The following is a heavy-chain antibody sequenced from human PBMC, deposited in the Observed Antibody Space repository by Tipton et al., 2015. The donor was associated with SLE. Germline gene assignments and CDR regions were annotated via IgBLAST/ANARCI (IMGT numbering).Heavy chain of an antibody. D-gene: IGHD3-3*01. CDR1: GDSISSGGYY. Sequence: TLSLTCSVSGDSISSGGYYWSWIRQPPGKGLEWIGYIYDIGSTNYNPSLKSRVTMSVDTSENQLSLKLTFVTAADTAVYYCARARHGGAEYFEHWGQGTLVTVSS. CDR2: IYDIGST. J-gene: IGHJ1*01. CDR3: ARARHGGAEYFEH. V-gene: IGHV4-61*08.